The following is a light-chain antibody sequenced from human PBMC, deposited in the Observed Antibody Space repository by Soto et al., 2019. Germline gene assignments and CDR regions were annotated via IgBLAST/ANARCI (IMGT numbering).Light chain of an antibody. V-gene: IGKV3-15*01. CDR1: QSVSSN. J-gene: IGKJ4*01. CDR2: GAS. Sequence: EKVMTQSHATLSVTPGGRATLSCRASQSVSSNLAWYQQKPGQAPRLLIYGASTRATGIPARFSGSGSGTEFTLTISSLQSEDFAVYYCQQDNNWPLTFGGGTKV. CDR3: QQDNNWPLT.